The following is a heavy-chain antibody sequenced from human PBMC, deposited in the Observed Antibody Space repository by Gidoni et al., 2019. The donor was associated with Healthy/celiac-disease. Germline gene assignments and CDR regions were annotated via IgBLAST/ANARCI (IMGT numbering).Heavy chain of an antibody. J-gene: IGHJ4*02. V-gene: IGHV4-59*01. Sequence: QVQLQESGPGLVKPSETLSLTCTVSGGSISSYYWSWIRQPPGKGLEWIGYIYYSGSTNYNPSLKSRVTISVDTSKNQFSLKLSSVTAADTAVYYCARGRGGVGYWGQGTLVTVSS. D-gene: IGHD3-10*01. CDR3: ARGRGGVGY. CDR2: IYYSGST. CDR1: GGSISSYY.